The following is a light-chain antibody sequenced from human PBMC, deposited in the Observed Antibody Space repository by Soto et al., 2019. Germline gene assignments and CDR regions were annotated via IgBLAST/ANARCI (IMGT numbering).Light chain of an antibody. CDR3: QHYNSYSEA. CDR1: QSISSW. V-gene: IGKV1-5*03. Sequence: VQMTQSAATLSANVVDRVTITCRASQSISSWLAWYQQKPGKAPKLLIYKASTLKSGVPSRFSGSGSGTEFTLTISSLQPDDFATYYCQHYNSYSEAFGQGTKVDI. J-gene: IGKJ1*01. CDR2: KAS.